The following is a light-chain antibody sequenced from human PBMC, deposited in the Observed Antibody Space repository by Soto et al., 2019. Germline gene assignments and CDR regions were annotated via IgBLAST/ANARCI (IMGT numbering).Light chain of an antibody. CDR1: HVISNY. CDR2: AAS. J-gene: IGKJ5*01. V-gene: IGKV1-27*01. CDR3: QKYNSAPRT. Sequence: IQINQSPSSLSAYVGDRVTITCRARHVISNYLAWYPQKPGKVPKLLIYAASTLQSGVPSRFSGSGSGTDFTLTISSLQPEDVATYYCQKYNSAPRTFGQGIRLEI.